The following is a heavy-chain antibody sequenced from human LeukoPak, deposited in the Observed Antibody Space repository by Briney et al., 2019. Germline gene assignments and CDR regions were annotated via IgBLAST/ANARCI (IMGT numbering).Heavy chain of an antibody. V-gene: IGHV5-51*01. CDR2: IYPGDSDT. J-gene: IGHJ4*02. Sequence: GESLKTSCNGSGYNFTSYWIGWVRQLPGKGLGWMGIIYPGDSDTRYSPSFQGQVTISADKSISTAYLQWSSLKASDTAMYYCARGGYTSSWYWLYWGQGTLVTVSS. CDR1: GYNFTSYW. D-gene: IGHD6-13*01. CDR3: ARGGYTSSWYWLY.